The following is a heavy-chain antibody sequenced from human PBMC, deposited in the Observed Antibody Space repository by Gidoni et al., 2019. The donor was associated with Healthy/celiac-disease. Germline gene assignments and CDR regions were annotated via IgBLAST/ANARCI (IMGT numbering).Heavy chain of an antibody. J-gene: IGHJ6*02. Sequence: EVQLVESGGGLVKPGGSLRLSCAASGFTFSSSSMNWVRQAPGKGLEWVSSISSSSSYIYYADSVKGRFTISRDNAKNSLYLQMNSLRAEDTAVYYCARCRSGSGSCPYYYYYGMDVWGQGTTVTVSS. D-gene: IGHD3-10*01. CDR2: ISSSSSYI. CDR3: ARCRSGSGSCPYYYYYGMDV. V-gene: IGHV3-21*01. CDR1: GFTFSSSS.